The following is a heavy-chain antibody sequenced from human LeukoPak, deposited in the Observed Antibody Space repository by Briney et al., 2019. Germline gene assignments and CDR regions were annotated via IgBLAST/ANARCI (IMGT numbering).Heavy chain of an antibody. D-gene: IGHD2-15*01. CDR2: IGSSGSYI. CDR3: ARDGGDCSGDSCYVDY. V-gene: IGHV3-21*04. Sequence: GGSLRLSCEVFGFTFSSYHMNWVRQAPGKGLEWVSSIGSSGSYIYYADSLTGRFTISRDNAKNSLYLQMNSLRAEDTALYYCARDGGDCSGDSCYVDYWGQGTLVTVSS. CDR1: GFTFSSYH. J-gene: IGHJ4*02.